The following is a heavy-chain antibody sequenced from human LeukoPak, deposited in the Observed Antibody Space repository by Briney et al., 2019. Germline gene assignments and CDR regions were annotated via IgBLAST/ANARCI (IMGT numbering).Heavy chain of an antibody. J-gene: IGHJ2*01. V-gene: IGHV1-18*01. CDR2: ISAYNGNT. CDR3: ARVMVVGATSYWYFDL. Sequence: ASVTVSCKASGYTFTSYGISWVRQAPGQGLEWMGWISAYNGNTNYAQKLQGRVTMTTDTSTSTAYMELRSLRSDDTAVYYCARVMVVGATSYWYFDLWGRGTLVTVSS. D-gene: IGHD1-26*01. CDR1: GYTFTSYG.